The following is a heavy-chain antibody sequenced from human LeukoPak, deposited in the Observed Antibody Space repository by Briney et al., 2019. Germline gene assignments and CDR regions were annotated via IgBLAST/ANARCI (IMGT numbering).Heavy chain of an antibody. CDR1: GFTFSSYA. CDR3: ARSERITMVRGGPDI. J-gene: IGHJ3*02. CDR2: ISSNGGST. Sequence: GGSLRLSCAASGFTFSSYAMHWVRQAPGKGLEYVSAISSNGGSTYYANSVKGRFTISRDNSKNTLYLQMGSLRAEDMAEYYCARSERITMVRGGPDIWGQGTMVTVSS. D-gene: IGHD3-10*01. V-gene: IGHV3-64*01.